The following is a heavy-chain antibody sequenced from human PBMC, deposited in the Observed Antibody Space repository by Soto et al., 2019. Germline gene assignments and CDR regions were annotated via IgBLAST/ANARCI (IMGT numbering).Heavy chain of an antibody. CDR2: ISWNSGSI. J-gene: IGHJ4*02. V-gene: IGHV3-9*01. CDR1: GFTFDDYA. CDR3: AKDRGSGGWYVPDY. D-gene: IGHD6-19*01. Sequence: EVQLVESGGGLVQPGRSLRLSCAASGFTFDDYAMHWVRQAPGKGLVWVSGISWNSGSIGYADSVKGRFTISRDNAKNSLYLQMNSLRAEDTALYYCAKDRGSGGWYVPDYWGQGTLVTVSS.